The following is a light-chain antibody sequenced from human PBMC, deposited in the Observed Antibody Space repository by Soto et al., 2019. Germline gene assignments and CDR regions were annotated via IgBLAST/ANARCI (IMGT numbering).Light chain of an antibody. CDR3: SSYTSSSNYV. Sequence: QSVLTRPASVSGSPGQSITISRTGTSSDVGGYNYVSWYQQHPGKAPKLMIYDVSNRPSGVSNRFSGSKSGNTASLTISGLQAEDEADYYCSSYTSSSNYVFGTGTKVTVL. CDR1: SSDVGGYNY. CDR2: DVS. J-gene: IGLJ1*01. V-gene: IGLV2-14*01.